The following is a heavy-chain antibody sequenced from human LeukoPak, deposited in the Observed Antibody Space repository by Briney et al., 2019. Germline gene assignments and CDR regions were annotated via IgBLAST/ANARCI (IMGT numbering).Heavy chain of an antibody. D-gene: IGHD3-22*01. Sequence: GGSLRLSCAASGFTFSSYAMHLVRQAPGKGLEWVAVISYDGSNKYYADSVKGRFTISRDNSKNTLYLQMNSLRAEDAAVYYCASLGGYYYDSSEGNDYWGQGTLVTVSS. J-gene: IGHJ4*02. CDR2: ISYDGSNK. V-gene: IGHV3-30-3*01. CDR1: GFTFSSYA. CDR3: ASLGGYYYDSSEGNDY.